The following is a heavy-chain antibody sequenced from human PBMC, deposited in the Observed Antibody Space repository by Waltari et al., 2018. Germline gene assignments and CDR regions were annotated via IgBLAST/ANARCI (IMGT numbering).Heavy chain of an antibody. Sequence: EVQLVESGGGLVKPGGSLRLSCAASGFTFSSYSMNWVRQAPGKGVAWVSSIGRRSSYINYADAVKGRFTISRDNAKNSLYLQMNSLRAEDTAVYYCARAGGSYAPPLGYYGMDVWGQGTTVTVSS. CDR3: ARAGGSYAPPLGYYGMDV. CDR2: IGRRSSYI. V-gene: IGHV3-21*01. J-gene: IGHJ6*02. CDR1: GFTFSSYS. D-gene: IGHD1-26*01.